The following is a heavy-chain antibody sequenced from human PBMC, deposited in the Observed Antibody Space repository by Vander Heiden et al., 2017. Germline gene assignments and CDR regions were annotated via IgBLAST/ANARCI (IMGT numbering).Heavy chain of an antibody. D-gene: IGHD3-10*01. V-gene: IGHV1-58*01. Sequence: VQLVQSGPEVNTHGTSVKVSCRDSGFPFTSSAVPWVRQARGQRLEWIGWIVVGSGNTNYAQKFQERVTITRDMSTSTAYMELSSLRSEDTAVYYCAAAHGILWFGEPRPDYYYYYGMDVWGQGTTVTVSS. CDR3: AAAHGILWFGEPRPDYYYYYGMDV. CDR2: IVVGSGNT. J-gene: IGHJ6*02. CDR1: GFPFTSSA.